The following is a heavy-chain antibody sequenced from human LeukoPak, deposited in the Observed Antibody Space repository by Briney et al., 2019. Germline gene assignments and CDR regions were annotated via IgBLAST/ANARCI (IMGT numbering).Heavy chain of an antibody. J-gene: IGHJ4*02. CDR1: GYTLTELS. CDR2: INPNSGGT. CDR3: ARESPLRAYSSSSGY. D-gene: IGHD6-6*01. V-gene: IGHV1-2*02. Sequence: GASVKVSCKVSGYTLTELSMQWVRQAPGQGLEWMGWINPNSGGTNYAQKFQGRVTMTRDTSISTAYMELSRLRSDDTAVYYCARESPLRAYSSSSGYWGQGTLVTVSS.